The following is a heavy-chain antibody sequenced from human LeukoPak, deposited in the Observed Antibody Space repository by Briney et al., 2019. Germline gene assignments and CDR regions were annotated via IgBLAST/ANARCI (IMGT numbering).Heavy chain of an antibody. CDR2: IKQDASEK. V-gene: IGHV3-7*01. CDR3: ARNREGSSYQVDY. CDR1: GFTFSHYW. J-gene: IGHJ4*02. Sequence: GGSLRLSWAAPGFTFSHYWMSWVRQAPGKGLEWVANIKQDASEKYYVDSVKGRFTISRDNAKNSLNLQMNSLRAEDTAVYYSARNREGSSYQVDYWGQGTLATVSS. D-gene: IGHD2-15*01.